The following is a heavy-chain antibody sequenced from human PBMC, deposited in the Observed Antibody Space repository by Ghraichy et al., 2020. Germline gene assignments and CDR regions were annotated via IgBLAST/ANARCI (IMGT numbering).Heavy chain of an antibody. CDR1: GYTFTAYA. V-gene: IGHV1-18*01. J-gene: IGHJ4*02. CDR2: ISPYNGNT. D-gene: IGHD1-14*01. Sequence: ASVKVSCKASGYTFTAYAVSWGRQAPGHGLEWMGWISPYNGNTKYPQKFQGRVTVTTDTSTSTAYMELRSLRSDDTAVYYCARGGISRFSGQNDYWGQGTLVTVSS. CDR3: ARGGISRFSGQNDY.